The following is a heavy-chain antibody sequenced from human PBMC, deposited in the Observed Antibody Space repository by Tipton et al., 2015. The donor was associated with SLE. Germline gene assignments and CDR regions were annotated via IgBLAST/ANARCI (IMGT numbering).Heavy chain of an antibody. Sequence: TLSLTCAVYRGSFSGYYWSWIRRPPGKGLEWIGETTHSGKTNYNPSLKSRVTRSADTSKNQFSLKLTSVTVADTAVYFCARQRGYYDGTPFPPWNFDLWGRGTQVTVSS. CDR1: RGSFSGYY. J-gene: IGHJ2*01. CDR2: TTHSGKT. V-gene: IGHV4-34*01. D-gene: IGHD3-16*01. CDR3: ARQRGYYDGTPFPPWNFDL.